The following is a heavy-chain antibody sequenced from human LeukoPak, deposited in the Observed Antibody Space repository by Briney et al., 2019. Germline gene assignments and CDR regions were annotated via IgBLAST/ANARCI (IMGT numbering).Heavy chain of an antibody. D-gene: IGHD2-15*01. CDR2: IKQDGSEK. V-gene: IGHV3-7*03. CDR1: GFTFSNYW. Sequence: GGSLRLSCAASGFTFSNYWMSWVRQAPGKGLEWVANIKQDGSEKYYVDSVKGRFTISRDNAKNSLYLQMNSLRAEDTAVYYCAKGGDCSGGSCYSGAFDIWGQGTMVTVSS. CDR3: AKGGDCSGGSCYSGAFDI. J-gene: IGHJ3*02.